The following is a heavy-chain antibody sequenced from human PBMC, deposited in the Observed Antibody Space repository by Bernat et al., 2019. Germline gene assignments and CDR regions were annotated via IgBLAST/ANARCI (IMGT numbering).Heavy chain of an antibody. Sequence: EVQLAESGGDLVQPGGSLRLSCAALGFTFSSYDMNWVRQVTGKGLEWVSAISTAGDTYYADSVKARFTISREDARNSLYLQMNSLRAGDTAVYYCASGIVEVTAYFDSWGQGTLVTVSS. D-gene: IGHD1-26*01. CDR1: GFTFSSYD. CDR2: ISTAGDT. V-gene: IGHV3-13*01. CDR3: ASGIVEVTAYFDS. J-gene: IGHJ4*02.